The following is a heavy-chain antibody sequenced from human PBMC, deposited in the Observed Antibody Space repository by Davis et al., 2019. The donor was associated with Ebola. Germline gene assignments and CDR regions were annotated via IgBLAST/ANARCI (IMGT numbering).Heavy chain of an antibody. V-gene: IGHV1-69*13. Sequence: AASVKVSCKASGYTFTSYYMHWERQAPGQGLEWMGGIIPIFGTANYAQKFQGRVTITADESTSTAYMELSSLRSEDTAVYYCARGHSSATGGDDYWGQGTLVTVSS. D-gene: IGHD6-19*01. CDR1: GYTFTSYY. CDR3: ARGHSSATGGDDY. CDR2: IIPIFGTA. J-gene: IGHJ4*02.